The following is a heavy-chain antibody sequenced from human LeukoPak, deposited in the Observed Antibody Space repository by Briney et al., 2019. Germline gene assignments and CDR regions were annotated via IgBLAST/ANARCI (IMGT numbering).Heavy chain of an antibody. D-gene: IGHD3-16*01. J-gene: IGHJ3*02. CDR3: ARITVGGAFDI. Sequence: SETLSLTCTVSGGSISSYYWSWIRQPPGKGLEWIGYIYYSGSTNYNPSLKSRVTISVDTSKNQFSLKLSSVTAADTAVYSCARITVGGAFDIWGQGTRVTVSS. CDR1: GGSISSYY. CDR2: IYYSGST. V-gene: IGHV4-59*01.